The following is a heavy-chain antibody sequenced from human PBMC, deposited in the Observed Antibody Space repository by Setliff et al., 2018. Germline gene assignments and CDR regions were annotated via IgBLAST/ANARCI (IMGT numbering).Heavy chain of an antibody. V-gene: IGHV4-38-2*01. Sequence: SETLSLTCAVSGHSVSSGYYWGWIRQPPGKGLEWIAGIYHSGSTYYNPSLKSRIAISIDTSKDHFSLELTSVTAADTAVYYCARVSLKSGYYYNYMDVWGSGTTVTVSS. CDR3: ARVSLKSGYYYNYMDV. CDR2: IYHSGST. CDR1: GHSVSSGYY. J-gene: IGHJ6*03.